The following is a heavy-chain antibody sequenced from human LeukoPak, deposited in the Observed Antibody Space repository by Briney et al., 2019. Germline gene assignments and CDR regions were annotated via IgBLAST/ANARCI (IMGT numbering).Heavy chain of an antibody. CDR1: GYSFTNYW. V-gene: IGHV5-51*01. J-gene: IGHJ5*02. Sequence: GESLKISCQGSGYSFTNYWIGWLRQMPGKGLEWMGIIYPGDSDTRYSPSFQGQVTISADKSISTAYLQWSSLKASDTAIYYCARGRYCSSSSCCAERWFDPWGQGTLVTVSS. D-gene: IGHD2-2*01. CDR3: ARGRYCSSSSCCAERWFDP. CDR2: IYPGDSDT.